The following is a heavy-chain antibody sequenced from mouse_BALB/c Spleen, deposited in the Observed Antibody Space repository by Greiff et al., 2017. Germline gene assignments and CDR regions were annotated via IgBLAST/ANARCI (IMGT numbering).Heavy chain of an antibody. CDR3: RWGYDEGDFDY. CDR2: IDPSDSYT. J-gene: IGHJ2*01. CDR1: GYTFTSYW. V-gene: IGHV1S127*01. D-gene: IGHD2-2*01. Sequence: VQLQQSGAELVKPGASVKMSCKASGYTFTSYWMHWVKQRPGQGLEWIGVIDPSDSYTSYNQKFKGKATLTVDTSSSTAYMQLSSLTSEDSAVYYCRWGYDEGDFDYWGQGTTLTVSS.